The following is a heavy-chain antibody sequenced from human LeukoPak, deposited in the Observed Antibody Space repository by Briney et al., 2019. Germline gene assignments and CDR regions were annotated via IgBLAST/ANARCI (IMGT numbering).Heavy chain of an antibody. CDR3: AKFPTYHYDSSGYYYFEF. CDR2: ISSTGSYI. Sequence: GGSLRLSCAASGFTFSSYSMNWVRQAPGKGLEWVSSISSTGSYIYYADSVKGRFTISRDNAKNSLYLQMNSLRAEDTAVYYCAKFPTYHYDSSGYYYFEFWGQGTLVTVSS. J-gene: IGHJ4*02. V-gene: IGHV3-21*04. D-gene: IGHD3-22*01. CDR1: GFTFSSYS.